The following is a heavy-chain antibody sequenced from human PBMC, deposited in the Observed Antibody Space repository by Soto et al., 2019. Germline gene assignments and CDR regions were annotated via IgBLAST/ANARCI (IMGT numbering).Heavy chain of an antibody. D-gene: IGHD3-3*01. CDR3: ARALWSGFVDY. CDR1: GGSITSGNNY. Sequence: QVQLQESCPGLVKPSQTLSLTCTVSGGSITSGNNYWSWIRQHPGKGLEWIGYIYHSGTTYYNPSLKSRATMSVDTSKNQFSLRLTSVTAADTAVYFCARALWSGFVDYWGQGTLVSVSS. V-gene: IGHV4-31*03. J-gene: IGHJ4*02. CDR2: IYHSGTT.